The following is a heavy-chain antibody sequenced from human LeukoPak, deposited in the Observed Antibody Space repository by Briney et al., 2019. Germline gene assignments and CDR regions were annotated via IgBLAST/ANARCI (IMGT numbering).Heavy chain of an antibody. CDR3: VKDLGRYRNNCFDY. V-gene: IGHV3-66*01. Sequence: GESLKISCAASGFTVSSNYMSWVRQAPGKGLEWVSVIYSGGSTYYADSVKGRFTISRDNSKNTLYLQMNSLRAEDTAVYYCVKDLGRYRNNCFDYWGQGTLVTVSS. CDR1: GFTVSSNY. J-gene: IGHJ4*02. D-gene: IGHD1-26*01. CDR2: IYSGGST.